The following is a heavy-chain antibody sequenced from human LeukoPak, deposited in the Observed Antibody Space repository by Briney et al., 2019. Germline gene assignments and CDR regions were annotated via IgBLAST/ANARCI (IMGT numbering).Heavy chain of an antibody. CDR2: ISSSSSTI. V-gene: IGHV3-48*04. D-gene: IGHD4-17*01. CDR1: GFTFSNYW. Sequence: GGSLRLSCAASGFTFSNYWMSWVRQAPGKGLEWVSYISSSSSTIYYADSVKGRFTISRDNAKNSLYLQMNSLRAEDTAVYYCAREDSFDYGDYSGMDVWGQGTTVTVSS. CDR3: AREDSFDYGDYSGMDV. J-gene: IGHJ6*02.